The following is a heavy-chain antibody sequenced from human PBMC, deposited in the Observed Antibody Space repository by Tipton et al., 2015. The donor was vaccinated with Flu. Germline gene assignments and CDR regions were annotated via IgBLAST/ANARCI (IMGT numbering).Heavy chain of an antibody. V-gene: IGHV4-59*01. CDR2: ISYSGST. Sequence: LRLSCSVSGGSISSYYWSWIRQSPGKGLEWIGYISYSGSTNYNPSLKSRVTISVDTSKNQFSLKLSSVTAADTAVYYCARGSYGELLYFDYWGQGTLGIVSS. CDR3: ARGSYGELLYFDY. J-gene: IGHJ4*02. CDR1: GGSISSYY. D-gene: IGHD1-26*01.